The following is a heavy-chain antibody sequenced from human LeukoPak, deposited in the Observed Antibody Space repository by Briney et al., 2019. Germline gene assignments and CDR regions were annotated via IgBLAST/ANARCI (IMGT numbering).Heavy chain of an antibody. Sequence: PGGSLRLSCAASGFTFSSYGMHWVRQAPGKGLEWVAFIRYDGSNKYYADSVKGRFTISRDNSKNTLYLQMNSLRAEDTAVYYCAKDVYNWRGGGLDYWGQGTLVTVSS. CDR3: AKDVYNWRGGGLDY. CDR1: GFTFSSYG. D-gene: IGHD1-20*01. J-gene: IGHJ4*02. V-gene: IGHV3-30*02. CDR2: IRYDGSNK.